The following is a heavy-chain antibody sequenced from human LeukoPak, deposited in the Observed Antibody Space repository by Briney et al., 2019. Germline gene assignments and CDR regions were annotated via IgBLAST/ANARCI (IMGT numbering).Heavy chain of an antibody. CDR2: IIPIFGTA. CDR1: GGTFSSYA. V-gene: IGHV1-69*06. D-gene: IGHD3-3*01. CDR3: ARDQHYDFWSGYDNYYYYYMDV. J-gene: IGHJ6*03. Sequence: ASVKVSCKASGGTFSSYAMSWVRQAPGQGLEWMGGIIPIFGTANYAQKFQGRVTITADKSTSTAYMELSSLRSEDTAVYYCARDQHYDFWSGYDNYYYYYMDVWGKGTTVTVSS.